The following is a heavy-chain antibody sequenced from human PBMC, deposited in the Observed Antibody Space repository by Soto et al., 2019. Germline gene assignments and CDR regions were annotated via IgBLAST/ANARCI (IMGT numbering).Heavy chain of an antibody. V-gene: IGHV3-23*01. CDR1: GFTFSSYA. CDR3: AKTPPAPGIVVVVAAIHYYYGMDV. D-gene: IGHD2-15*01. J-gene: IGHJ6*02. Sequence: GGSLRLSCAASGFTFSSYAMSWVRQATGKGLEWVSAISGSGGSTYYADSVKGRFTISRDNSKNTLYLQMNSLRAEDTAVYYCAKTPPAPGIVVVVAAIHYYYGMDVWGQGTTVTVSS. CDR2: ISGSGGST.